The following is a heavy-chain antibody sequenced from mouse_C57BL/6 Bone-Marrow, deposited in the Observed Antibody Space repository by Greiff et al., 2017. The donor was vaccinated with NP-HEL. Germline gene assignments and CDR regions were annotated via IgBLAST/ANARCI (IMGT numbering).Heavy chain of an antibody. CDR3: ARYHDYDVKTSWFAY. CDR2: INPSSGYT. D-gene: IGHD2-4*01. CDR1: GYTFTSYW. V-gene: IGHV1-7*01. J-gene: IGHJ3*01. Sequence: VQGVESGAELAKPGASVKLSCKASGYTFTSYWMHWVKQRPGQGLEWIGYINPSSGYTKYNQKFKDKATLTADKSSSTAYMQLSSLTYEDSAVYYCARYHDYDVKTSWFAYWGQGTLVTVSA.